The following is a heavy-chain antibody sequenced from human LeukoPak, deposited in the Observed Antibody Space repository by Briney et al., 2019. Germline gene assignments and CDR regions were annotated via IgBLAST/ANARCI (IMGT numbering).Heavy chain of an antibody. CDR2: ICHAGDT. V-gene: IGHV3-13*01. Sequence: GGSLRLSCAASGFAFSSYDMHWVRHVSGKGLEWVSAICHAGDTYYADSVKGRFTISREDPKNYFFLQMNSLRAGDTAVYFCAALADSIYWGQGPLVTVSS. CDR1: GFAFSSYD. D-gene: IGHD3-3*01. J-gene: IGHJ4*02. CDR3: AALADSIY.